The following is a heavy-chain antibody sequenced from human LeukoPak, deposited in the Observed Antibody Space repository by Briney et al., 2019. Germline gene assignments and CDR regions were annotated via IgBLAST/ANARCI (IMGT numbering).Heavy chain of an antibody. Sequence: ASVKVSCKASGYTFTSYDINWVRQATGQGLEWMGWISAYNGNTNYAQKLQGRVTMTTDTSTSTAYMELRSLRSDDTAVYYCARGRYTTVTSYYYYYMDVWGKGTTVTVSS. CDR3: ARGRYTTVTSYYYYYMDV. CDR1: GYTFTSYD. CDR2: ISAYNGNT. D-gene: IGHD4-17*01. J-gene: IGHJ6*03. V-gene: IGHV1-18*01.